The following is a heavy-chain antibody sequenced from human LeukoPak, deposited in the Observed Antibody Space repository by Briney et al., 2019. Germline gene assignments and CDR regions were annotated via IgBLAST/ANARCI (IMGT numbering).Heavy chain of an antibody. J-gene: IGHJ4*02. CDR2: MNPVSGNA. D-gene: IGHD6-13*01. V-gene: IGHV1-8*01. CDR1: GYTFTNFD. CDR3: ARAPMGAAALF. Sequence: ASVKVSCKASGYTFTNFDINWVRQAPGQGLEWMGWMNPVSGNAGSAQKFQGRVTLTRDTSISTAYMELSSLRSDDTAFYYCARAPMGAAALFWGQGTLVTVSS.